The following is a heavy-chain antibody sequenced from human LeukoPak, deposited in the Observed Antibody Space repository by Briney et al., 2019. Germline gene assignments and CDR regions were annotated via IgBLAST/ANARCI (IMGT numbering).Heavy chain of an antibody. CDR2: ITSSSSYI. CDR3: ARDVVFYYFDSSGYLGAFDI. V-gene: IGHV3-21*01. Sequence: GGSLRLSCAASGFTFSSYSMTWVRQAPGKGLEWVSSITSSSSYIHYADSVKGRFTISRDNAKNSLYLQMNNLRAEDTAVYYCARDVVFYYFDSSGYLGAFDIWGQGTMVTVSS. D-gene: IGHD3-22*01. CDR1: GFTFSSYS. J-gene: IGHJ3*02.